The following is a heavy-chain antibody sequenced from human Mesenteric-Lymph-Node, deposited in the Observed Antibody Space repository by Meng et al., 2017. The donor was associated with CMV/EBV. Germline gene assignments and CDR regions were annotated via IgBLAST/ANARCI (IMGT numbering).Heavy chain of an antibody. CDR1: GFSFGDYS. V-gene: IGHV3-21*01. J-gene: IGHJ6*02. Sequence: GESLKISCAASGFSFGDYSMNWVRQIPGKGLEWVSSISSSDYVYYAESLKGRFTISRDNAKNSMYLQMNSLRVDDMAVYYCGRDMDVWGQGTTVTVSS. CDR3: GRDMDV. CDR2: ISSSDYV.